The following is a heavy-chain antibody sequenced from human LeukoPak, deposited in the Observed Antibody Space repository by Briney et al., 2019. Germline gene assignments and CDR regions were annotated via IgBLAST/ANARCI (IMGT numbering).Heavy chain of an antibody. Sequence: ASVKVSCKASGYTFTSYGISWVRQAPGQGLEWMGWISAYNGNTNYAQKFQGRVTMTEDTSTDTAYMELSSLRSEDTAVYYCARDSRSSGYLYYFDYWGQGTLVTVSS. CDR2: ISAYNGNT. D-gene: IGHD3-22*01. V-gene: IGHV1-18*01. CDR1: GYTFTSYG. CDR3: ARDSRSSGYLYYFDY. J-gene: IGHJ4*02.